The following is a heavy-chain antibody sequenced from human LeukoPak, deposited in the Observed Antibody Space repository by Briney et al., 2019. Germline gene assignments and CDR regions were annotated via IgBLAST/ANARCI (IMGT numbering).Heavy chain of an antibody. V-gene: IGHV3-23*01. D-gene: IGHD5-18*01. CDR2: ISESGSGT. CDR3: AKDIAQGYTFGSIAQDY. J-gene: IGHJ4*02. CDR1: GLTFSRYA. Sequence: GGSLRLSCAVSGLTFSRYAMSWVCQAPGKGLEWVSAISESGSGTYYADSVKGRFTISRDNSKDTLSLQMNSLRAEDTAVYYCAKDIAQGYTFGSIAQDYWGQGTLVTVSS.